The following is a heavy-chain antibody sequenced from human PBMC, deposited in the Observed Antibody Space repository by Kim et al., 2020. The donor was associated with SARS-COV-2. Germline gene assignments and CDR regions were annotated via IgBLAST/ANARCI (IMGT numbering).Heavy chain of an antibody. CDR3: AKDMRSSWSGYIPPYYYYVLDV. Sequence: GWSLRLSCAASGFTFDDYAMHWVRQAPGKGLEWVSGISWNSGSIGYADSVKGRFTISRDNAKNSLYLQMNSLRAEDTALYYCAKDMRSSWSGYIPPYYYYVLDVWGQGTTVTVAS. D-gene: IGHD3-3*01. J-gene: IGHJ6*02. CDR1: GFTFDDYA. CDR2: ISWNSGSI. V-gene: IGHV3-9*01.